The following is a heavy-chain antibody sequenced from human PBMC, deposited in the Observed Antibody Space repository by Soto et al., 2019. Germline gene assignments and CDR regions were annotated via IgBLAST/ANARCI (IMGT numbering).Heavy chain of an antibody. CDR1: GFTFSNYA. V-gene: IGHV3-23*01. D-gene: IGHD3-16*01. J-gene: IGHJ4*02. CDR2: VSATAGTT. CDR3: AKDRLAGGFDY. Sequence: GGLLRLSCAACGFTFSNYAMSLFRQAPGKGLEWVSLVSATAGTTYYTDSVKGRFTISRDNSRNTVYLQMNSLRADDTAVYYCAKDRLAGGFDYWGQGTLVTVSS.